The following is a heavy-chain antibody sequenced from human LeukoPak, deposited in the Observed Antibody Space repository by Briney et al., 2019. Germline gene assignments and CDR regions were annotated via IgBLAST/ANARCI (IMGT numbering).Heavy chain of an antibody. J-gene: IGHJ4*02. D-gene: IGHD5-18*01. V-gene: IGHV3-13*03. Sequence: GGSLRLSCAACGFTFSSYDMHWVRQATGKGLEWVSAIGTAGDTYYPGSVKGQFTISRENAKNSLYLQMNSLRAGDTAVYYCASGRLPRHYFDYWGQGTLVTVSS. CDR3: ASGRLPRHYFDY. CDR1: GFTFSSYD. CDR2: IGTAGDT.